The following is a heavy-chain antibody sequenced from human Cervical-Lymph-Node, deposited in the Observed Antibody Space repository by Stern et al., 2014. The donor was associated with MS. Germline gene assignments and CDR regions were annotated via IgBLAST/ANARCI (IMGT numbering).Heavy chain of an antibody. CDR2: IYNDGRA. Sequence: EVQLVESGGGLIQPGGSLRLSCAVSGFTVSTNYLSWVRQAPGKGPEWVSVIYNDGRAQYAYSVKGRFTISRDNSKNTVYFHMDSLRAEDTAVYYWARLASRPYWGQGTLVTVSP. D-gene: IGHD6-6*01. CDR1: GFTVSTNY. V-gene: IGHV3-53*01. CDR3: ARLASRPY. J-gene: IGHJ4*02.